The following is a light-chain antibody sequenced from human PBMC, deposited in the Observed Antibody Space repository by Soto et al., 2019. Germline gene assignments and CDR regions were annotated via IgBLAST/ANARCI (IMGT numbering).Light chain of an antibody. V-gene: IGLV2-14*01. CDR2: EVI. CDR1: NRDIGSYKY. Sequence: QSALTQPASVSGSPGQSITISCTGTNRDIGSYKYVSWYQQNPGKVPKLILYEVINRPSGVSNRFSGSKSGNTASLTISGLQAEDEADYYCSSFTPTTSYVLFGGGTKVTVL. CDR3: SSFTPTTSYVL. J-gene: IGLJ2*01.